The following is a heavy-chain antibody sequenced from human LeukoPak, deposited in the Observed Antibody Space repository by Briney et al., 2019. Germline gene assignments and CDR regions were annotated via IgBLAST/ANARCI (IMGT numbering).Heavy chain of an antibody. CDR1: GGTFSSYA. D-gene: IGHD4-23*01. Sequence: SVKVSCKASGGTFSSYAISWVRQAPGQGLEWMGGIIPIFGTANYAQKFQGRVTMTRDTSTSTVYMELSSLRSEDTAVYYCARDPVNGGNLNNGYFDQWGQGTLVTVSS. J-gene: IGHJ4*02. CDR2: IIPIFGTA. V-gene: IGHV1-69*05. CDR3: ARDPVNGGNLNNGYFDQ.